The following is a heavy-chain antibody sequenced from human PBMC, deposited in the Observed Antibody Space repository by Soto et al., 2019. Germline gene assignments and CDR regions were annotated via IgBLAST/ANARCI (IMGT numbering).Heavy chain of an antibody. D-gene: IGHD2-15*01. CDR1: GFTVSSNY. J-gene: IGHJ4*02. V-gene: IGHV3-53*01. CDR2: IYSGGST. CDR3: ARGGGYCSGGSCYSTYFDY. Sequence: EVQLVESGGGLIQPGGSLRLSCAASGFTVSSNYMSWVRQAPGKGLEWVSVIYSGGSTYYADSVKGRFTISRDNSKNTLYLQMNSLRAEDTAVYYCARGGGYCSGGSCYSTYFDYWGQGTLVTVSS.